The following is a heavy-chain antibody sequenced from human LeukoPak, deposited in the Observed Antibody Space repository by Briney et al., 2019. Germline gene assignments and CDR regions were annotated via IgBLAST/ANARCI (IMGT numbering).Heavy chain of an antibody. CDR1: GGSISSYY. V-gene: IGHV4-59*12. Sequence: SETLSLTCTVSGGSISSYYWNWIRQTPGKGLEWIGEIDYSGNTNYSPSLKSRVTISIDTSKNQFSLTVRSVTAADTGVYYCARPMGYYYYHYIDVWGRGTTVTVSS. D-gene: IGHD3-10*01. CDR3: ARPMGYYYYHYIDV. CDR2: IDYSGNT. J-gene: IGHJ6*03.